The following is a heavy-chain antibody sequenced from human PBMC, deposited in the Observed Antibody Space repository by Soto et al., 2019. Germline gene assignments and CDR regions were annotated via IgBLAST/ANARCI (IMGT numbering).Heavy chain of an antibody. V-gene: IGHV1-18*01. CDR1: GYTFTSYG. Sequence: QVQLVQSGAEVKKPGASVKVSCKASGYTFTSYGISWVRQAPGQGLEWMGWISAYNGNTNYAQKLQGRVTMTTDTSTSTAYMELRSLGSDDTAVYYCARGPYYDFWSGPFYYYYMDVWGKGTTVTVSS. CDR2: ISAYNGNT. J-gene: IGHJ6*03. CDR3: ARGPYYDFWSGPFYYYYMDV. D-gene: IGHD3-3*01.